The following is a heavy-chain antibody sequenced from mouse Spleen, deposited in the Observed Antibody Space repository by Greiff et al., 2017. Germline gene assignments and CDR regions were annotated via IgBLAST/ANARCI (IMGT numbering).Heavy chain of an antibody. CDR2: INSNGGST. CDR1: GFTFSSYG. Sequence: ESGGGLVQPGGSLKLSCAASGFTFSSYGMSWVRQTPDKRLELVATINSNGGSTYYPDSVKGRFTISRDNAKNTLYLQMSSLKSEDTAMYYCARDGITTADWYFDVWGAGTTVTVSS. V-gene: IGHV5-6-3*01. J-gene: IGHJ1*01. CDR3: ARDGITTADWYFDV. D-gene: IGHD1-2*01.